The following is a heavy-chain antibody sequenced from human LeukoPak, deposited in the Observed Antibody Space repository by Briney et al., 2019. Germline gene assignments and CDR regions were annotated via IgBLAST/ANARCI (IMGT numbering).Heavy chain of an antibody. CDR1: GFTFSSYN. Sequence: GGSLRLSCAASGFTFSSYNMNWVRQAPGKGLEWVSSISTSSNYIYYADSVKGRFTISRDNAKNSLFLQMNSLRAEDTAVYYCARVNYGGNSGVGAFDIWGQGTMVTVSS. V-gene: IGHV3-21*01. D-gene: IGHD4-23*01. J-gene: IGHJ3*02. CDR3: ARVNYGGNSGVGAFDI. CDR2: ISTSSNYI.